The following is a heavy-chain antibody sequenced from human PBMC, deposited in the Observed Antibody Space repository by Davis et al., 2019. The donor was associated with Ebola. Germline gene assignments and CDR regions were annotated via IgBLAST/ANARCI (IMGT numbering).Heavy chain of an antibody. D-gene: IGHD3-16*01. CDR2: IYAGDSDT. J-gene: IGHJ6*03. CDR1: GYSFTTYW. Sequence: GESLKISCKGSGYSFTTYWIGWVRQMPGKGLEWMGIIYAGDSDTRYSPSFQGQVTIAADKSINTAYLQWSSLKASDTAIYYCARCRSLGTYYYMDVWGKGTTVTVSS. V-gene: IGHV5-51*01. CDR3: ARCRSLGTYYYMDV.